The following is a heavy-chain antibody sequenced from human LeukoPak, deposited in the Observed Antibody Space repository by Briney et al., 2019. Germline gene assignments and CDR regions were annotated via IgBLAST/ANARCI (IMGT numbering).Heavy chain of an antibody. CDR1: GGSISGFH. V-gene: IGHV4-59*08. CDR3: ARRNDFDI. CDR2: IYYSGRT. J-gene: IGHJ3*02. Sequence: SETLSLTCTVSGGSISGFHWNWIRQPPGKGLEWIGYIYYSGRTDSNPSLKSRVTVSVDTSKNHFNLTLTSVTAADTAMYYCARRNDFDIWGPGTMVTVSS.